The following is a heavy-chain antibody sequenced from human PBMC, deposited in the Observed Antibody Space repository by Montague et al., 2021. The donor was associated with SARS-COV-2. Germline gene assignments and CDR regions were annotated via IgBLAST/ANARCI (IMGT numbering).Heavy chain of an antibody. CDR2: LYTSGST. Sequence: SETLSLTCTVSGASVRTYYWSWIRLSAGKKLEWMGRLYTSGSTYYNPSFKSRVTMSLDTSKNLFSLNLSSMTAADTAVYYCARDGADYSFAYYHEMDVWGQGIAVTVSS. V-gene: IGHV4-4*07. CDR3: ARDGADYSFAYYHEMDV. D-gene: IGHD5-12*01. J-gene: IGHJ6*02. CDR1: GASVRTYY.